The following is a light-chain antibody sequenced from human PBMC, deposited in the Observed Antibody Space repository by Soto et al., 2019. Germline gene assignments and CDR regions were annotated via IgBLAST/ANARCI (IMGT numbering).Light chain of an antibody. Sequence: EIVMTQSPATLSVSPGERATLFCRASQSVAGNLAWYQQKPGQAPRLLMYGASTRATGIPARFSGSGSGTEFTLTISSLQSEDFGVYYCQQYNNWPLTFGGGTKVEIK. CDR1: QSVAGN. CDR3: QQYNNWPLT. V-gene: IGKV3-15*01. CDR2: GAS. J-gene: IGKJ4*01.